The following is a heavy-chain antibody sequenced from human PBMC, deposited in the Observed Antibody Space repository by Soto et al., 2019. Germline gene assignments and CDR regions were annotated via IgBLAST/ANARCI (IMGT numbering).Heavy chain of an antibody. Sequence: GGSLRLSCAASGFSFRSYAMSWVRQAPGKGLGWVSAISGSDGRTYYADSVKGRFTISRDNSKNTLYLQMNSLRAEDTAVYYCAKVMSRDWHFQHWGQGTLVTVSS. D-gene: IGHD3-9*01. CDR3: AKVMSRDWHFQH. CDR1: GFSFRSYA. V-gene: IGHV3-23*01. J-gene: IGHJ1*01. CDR2: ISGSDGRT.